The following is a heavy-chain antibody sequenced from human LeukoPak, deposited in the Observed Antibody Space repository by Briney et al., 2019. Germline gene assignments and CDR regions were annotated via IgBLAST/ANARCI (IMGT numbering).Heavy chain of an antibody. J-gene: IGHJ4*02. D-gene: IGHD6-6*01. V-gene: IGHV1-69*13. CDR3: ARSGGRQLALIDY. CDR2: IIPIFGTA. CDR1: GGTFSSYA. Sequence: ASVKVSCKASGGTFSSYAISWVRQAPGQGLEWMGGIIPIFGTANYAQKFQGRVTITADESTSTAYMELSSLRSEDTAVYYCARSGGRQLALIDYWGQGTLVTVSS.